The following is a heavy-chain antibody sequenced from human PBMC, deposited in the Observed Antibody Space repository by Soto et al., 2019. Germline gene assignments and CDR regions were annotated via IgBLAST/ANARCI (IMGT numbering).Heavy chain of an antibody. V-gene: IGHV1-69*06. J-gene: IGHJ3*02. CDR3: ASKEGATGIYDAFAI. CDR2: IIPIFGTA. D-gene: IGHD1-26*01. Sequence: GASVKVSCKAPRGTFSSSAIRWVRQAPEQGLEWMGGIIPIFGTANSAQKLQGRVTITADKSTSTAYMELSSLRSEDTAGYYCASKEGATGIYDAFAIGRQGTMVTVSS. CDR1: RGTFSSSA.